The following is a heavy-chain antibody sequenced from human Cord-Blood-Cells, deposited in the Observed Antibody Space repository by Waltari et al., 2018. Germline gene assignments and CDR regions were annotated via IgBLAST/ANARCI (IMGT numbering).Heavy chain of an antibody. D-gene: IGHD3-3*01. J-gene: IGHJ4*02. V-gene: IGHV1-69*01. Sequence: QGLEWMGGIIPIFGTANYAQKFQGRVTITADESTSTAYMELSSLRSEDTAVYYCARDLSRFNARSGYYDYWGQGTLVTVSS. CDR2: IIPIFGTA. CDR3: ARDLSRFNARSGYYDY.